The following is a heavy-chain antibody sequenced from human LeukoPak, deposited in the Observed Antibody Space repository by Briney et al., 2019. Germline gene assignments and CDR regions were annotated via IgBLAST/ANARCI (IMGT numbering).Heavy chain of an antibody. V-gene: IGHV1-46*01. CDR3: ALATVDNCPVDN. CDR1: GYTFTSYY. D-gene: IGHD5-12*01. J-gene: IGHJ4*01. Sequence: ASVKVSCKASGYTFTSYYMHWVRQAPGQGLEWMGIINPSGGSTSYAQKFQGRVTMTRDTSTSTVYMELSSLRSEDTAVYYCALATVDNCPVDNWGQEPWSPSPQ. CDR2: INPSGGST.